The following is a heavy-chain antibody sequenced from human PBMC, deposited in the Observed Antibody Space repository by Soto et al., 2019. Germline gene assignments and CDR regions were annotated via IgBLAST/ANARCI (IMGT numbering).Heavy chain of an antibody. Sequence: QVQLVQSGAEVKKPGSSVKVSCEASGGTFSTYPITWVRQAPGQGLEWMGGIIPIFNTTDYPQKFQGRVTIIADESTSTAYMELSSLTFEDTAVYYCARVLEVLRFEADYHYYYGMDVWGQGTSVIVSS. J-gene: IGHJ6*02. D-gene: IGHD3-3*01. V-gene: IGHV1-69*01. CDR1: GGTFSTYP. CDR3: ARVLEVLRFEADYHYYYGMDV. CDR2: IIPIFNTT.